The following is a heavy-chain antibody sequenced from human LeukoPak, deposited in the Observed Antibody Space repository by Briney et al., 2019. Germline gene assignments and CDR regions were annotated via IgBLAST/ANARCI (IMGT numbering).Heavy chain of an antibody. CDR2: ISYDGSNK. J-gene: IGHJ4*02. D-gene: IGHD4-23*01. CDR1: GFTFSSHA. V-gene: IGHV3-30*01. CDR3: ARERSQDDYGGNYFDY. Sequence: GGSLRLSCAASGFTFSSHAMHWVRQAPGKGLEWVAVISYDGSNKYYADSVKGRFTISRDNSKNTLYLQMNSLRAEDTAVYYCARERSQDDYGGNYFDYWGQGTLVTVSS.